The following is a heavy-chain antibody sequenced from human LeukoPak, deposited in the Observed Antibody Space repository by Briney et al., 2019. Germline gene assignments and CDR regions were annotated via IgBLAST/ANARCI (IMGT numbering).Heavy chain of an antibody. CDR1: GGTFSSYA. D-gene: IGHD5-18*01. CDR3: ARWGYSYGSYYFDY. V-gene: IGHV1-69*13. Sequence: SVKVSCKASGGTFSSYAISWVRQAPGQGLEWMGGIIPIFGTANYAQKFQGRVTITADESTSTAYMELSSLRSEDTAVDYCARWGYSYGSYYFDYWGQGTLVTVSS. J-gene: IGHJ4*02. CDR2: IIPIFGTA.